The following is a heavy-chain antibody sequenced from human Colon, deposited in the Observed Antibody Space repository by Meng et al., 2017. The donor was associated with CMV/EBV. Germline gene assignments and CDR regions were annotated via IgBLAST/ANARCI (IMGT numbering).Heavy chain of an antibody. D-gene: IGHD3-3*01. J-gene: IGHJ4*02. CDR1: CDSISSRSSY. V-gene: IGHV4-39*07. CDR3: AKVSDFWSGYRDF. CDR2: IFYTGTT. Sequence: SCDSISSRSSYWGWIRQPPGKGLEWIGSIFYTGTTYYNPSLKSRVTISLDTSENRFSLNLRSMTAADTAVYYCAKVSDFWSGYRDFWGQGTLDTVSS.